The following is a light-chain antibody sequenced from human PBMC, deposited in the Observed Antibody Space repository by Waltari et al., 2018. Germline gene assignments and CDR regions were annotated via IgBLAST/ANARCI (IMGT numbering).Light chain of an antibody. J-gene: IGKJ1*01. CDR2: MGS. CDR1: QNLLHSNGYNY. V-gene: IGKV2-28*01. Sequence: DFVMTQSPLSLPVTPGEPASISCRSSQNLLHSNGYNYLDWYLQKPGQSPKLLIYMGSNRASGVPDRFRGSGSGTDFTLKISRVEAEDVGVYYCMQPLQTPWTFGQGTKVEIK. CDR3: MQPLQTPWT.